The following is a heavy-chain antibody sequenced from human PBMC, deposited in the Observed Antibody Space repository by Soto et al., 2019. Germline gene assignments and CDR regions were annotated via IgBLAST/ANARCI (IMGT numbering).Heavy chain of an antibody. CDR1: GFTFSSYD. D-gene: IGHD3-22*01. CDR2: IGTAGDT. V-gene: IGHV3-13*01. CDR3: ARAKYYYDSSGYGSYYFDY. J-gene: IGHJ4*02. Sequence: EVQLVESGGGLVKPGGSLRLSCAASGFTFSSYDMHWVRQATGKGLEWVSAIGTAGDTYYPGSVKGRFTISRENAKNSLYLQMNSLRAGDTAVYYCARAKYYYDSSGYGSYYFDYWGQGTLVTVSS.